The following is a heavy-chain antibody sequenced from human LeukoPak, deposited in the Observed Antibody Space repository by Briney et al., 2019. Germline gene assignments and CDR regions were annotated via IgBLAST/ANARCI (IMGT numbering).Heavy chain of an antibody. CDR1: GFTFSNNW. CDR3: ASHSSYWLLGY. D-gene: IGHD6-19*01. CDR2: IKGKGDGGTS. Sequence: TGGSLRLSCVASGFTFSNNWMSWVRQATGKGLEWVGRIKGKGDGGTSDYATPVKGRFIISRDDSKDTLYLQMNSLKTGDTAVYFCASHSSYWLLGYWGQGTLVTVSS. J-gene: IGHJ4*02. V-gene: IGHV3-15*01.